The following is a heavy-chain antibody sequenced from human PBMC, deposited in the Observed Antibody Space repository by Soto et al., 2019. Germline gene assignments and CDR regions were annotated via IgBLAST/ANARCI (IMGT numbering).Heavy chain of an antibody. D-gene: IGHD1-26*01. CDR3: ARSFSGGSYPFDY. CDR1: GGYISGYY. V-gene: IGHV4-34*01. Sequence: SETLSLTCAVYGGYISGYYWSWIRQPPGKGLEWIGEINHSGSTNYNPSLKSRVTISVDTSKNQFSLKLSSVTAADTAVYYCARSFSGGSYPFDYWGQGTLVTVSS. CDR2: INHSGST. J-gene: IGHJ4*02.